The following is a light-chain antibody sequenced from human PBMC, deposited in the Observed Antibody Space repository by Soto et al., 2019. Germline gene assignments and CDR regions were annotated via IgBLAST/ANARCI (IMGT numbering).Light chain of an antibody. CDR3: CSYAGSYTYV. CDR2: DVS. CDR1: SSDVGGYNY. Sequence: QSALTQPRSVSGSPGQSVTISCTGTSSDVGGYNYVSWYQQHPGKAPKLMIYDVSKRPSGVPDRFSGSMSGNTASLTISWLQAEDEADYYCCSYAGSYTYVFGTGTNFTVL. J-gene: IGLJ1*01. V-gene: IGLV2-11*01.